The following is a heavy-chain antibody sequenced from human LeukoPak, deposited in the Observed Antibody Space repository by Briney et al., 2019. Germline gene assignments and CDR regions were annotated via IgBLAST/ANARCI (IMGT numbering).Heavy chain of an antibody. CDR2: IYPGDSDT. CDR3: ARPGYTFGGVIGSWRAFDI. CDR1: GYSFTSYW. J-gene: IGHJ3*02. Sequence: GESLKISCKGSGYSFTSYWIGWVRQMPGKGLEWMGIIYPGDSDTRYSPSFQGQVTISADKSIDTAYLQWSSLKASDTAMYYCARPGYTFGGVIGSWRAFDIWGQGTMVTVSS. V-gene: IGHV5-51*01. D-gene: IGHD3-16*02.